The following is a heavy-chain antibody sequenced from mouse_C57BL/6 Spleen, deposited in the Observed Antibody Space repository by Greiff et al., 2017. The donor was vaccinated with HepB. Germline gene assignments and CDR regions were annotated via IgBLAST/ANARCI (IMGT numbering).Heavy chain of an antibody. CDR2: INPNNGGT. D-gene: IGHD1-1*01. J-gene: IGHJ1*03. V-gene: IGHV1-18*01. CDR1: GYTFTDYN. Sequence: EVQLQQSGPELVKPGASVKIPCKASGYTFTDYNMDWVKQSHGKSLEWIGDINPNNGGTIYNQKFKGKATLTVDKSSSTAYMELRSLTSEDTAVYYCARVDYYGSSYEYFDVWGTGTTVTVSS. CDR3: ARVDYYGSSYEYFDV.